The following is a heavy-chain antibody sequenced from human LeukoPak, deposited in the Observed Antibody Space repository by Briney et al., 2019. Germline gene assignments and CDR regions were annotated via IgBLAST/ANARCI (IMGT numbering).Heavy chain of an antibody. CDR2: IWYDGSNK. V-gene: IGHV3-33*01. CDR3: ARDCLDLYFDL. CDR1: GFTFSSYG. Sequence: GGSLRLSCAASGFTFSSYGMHWVRQAPGKGLEWVAVIWYDGSNKYYANSVKGRFTIIRDNSKNTLYLQMNSLRAEHTAVYYCARDCLDLYFDLWGRGTLVTVSS. J-gene: IGHJ2*01.